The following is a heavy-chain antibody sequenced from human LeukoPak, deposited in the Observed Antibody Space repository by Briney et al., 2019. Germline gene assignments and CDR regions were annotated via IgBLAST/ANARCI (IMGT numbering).Heavy chain of an antibody. CDR3: ARVRSGYLDY. J-gene: IGHJ4*02. CDR2: IYYSGST. Sequence: MTSETLSLTCTVSGGSISSGDYYWSWIRQPPGKGLEWIGYIYYSGSTYYNPSLKSRVTISVDTSKNQFSLKLSSVTAADTAVYYCARVRSGYLDYWGQGTLVTVPS. CDR1: GGSISSGDYY. V-gene: IGHV4-30-4*01. D-gene: IGHD1-26*01.